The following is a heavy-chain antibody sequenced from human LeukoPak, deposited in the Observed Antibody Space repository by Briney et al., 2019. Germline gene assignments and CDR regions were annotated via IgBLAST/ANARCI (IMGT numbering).Heavy chain of an antibody. CDR3: ARGVAATPYYFDY. V-gene: IGHV4-59*01. D-gene: IGHD2-15*01. Sequence: SETLSLTCTVSDGSISSYFWSWIRQPPGKGLESVGYVYNTRSTNSHPSLKSRVAISIDTSTNQVSLKLNSVTAADTAVYYCARGVAATPYYFDYWGQGSLVTVAS. J-gene: IGHJ4*02. CDR1: DGSISSYF. CDR2: VYNTRST.